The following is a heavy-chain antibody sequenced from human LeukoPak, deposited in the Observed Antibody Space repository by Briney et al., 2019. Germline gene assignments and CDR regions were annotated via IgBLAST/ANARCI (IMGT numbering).Heavy chain of an antibody. V-gene: IGHV1-18*01. CDR3: ARDYGSGSYRFDY. D-gene: IGHD3-10*01. CDR2: ISAYSGNT. Sequence: ASVKVSCKASGYTFTSYGIIWVRQAPGQGLEWMGWISAYSGNTNYAQNLQGRVTMTTDTSTSTAYMEVRSLRSDDKAVYYCARDYGSGSYRFDYWGQGTLVTVSS. CDR1: GYTFTSYG. J-gene: IGHJ4*02.